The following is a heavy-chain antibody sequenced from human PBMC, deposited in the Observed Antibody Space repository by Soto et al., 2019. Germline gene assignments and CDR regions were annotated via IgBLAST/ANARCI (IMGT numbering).Heavy chain of an antibody. Sequence: SEILSLTCAVSGYSISSGYYWGWVRQPPGKGLEWIGSIYHSGSTYYNPSLKSRVTISVDTSKNQFSLKLSSVTAADTAVYYCARCYYYDSSGYWFYYYYGMDVWGQGTTVTVSS. J-gene: IGHJ6*02. CDR2: IYHSGST. CDR3: ARCYYYDSSGYWFYYYYGMDV. V-gene: IGHV4-38-2*01. CDR1: GYSISSGYY. D-gene: IGHD3-22*01.